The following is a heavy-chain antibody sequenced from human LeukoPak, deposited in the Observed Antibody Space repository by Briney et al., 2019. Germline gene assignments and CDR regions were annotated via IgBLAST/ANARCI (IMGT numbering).Heavy chain of an antibody. J-gene: IGHJ4*02. Sequence: SETLSLTCTVSGGSISSDGYYWSWIRQHPGAGLEWIGYIYNSGSTYYNPSLKSRVTISEDTSKSQFSLKLSSVTAADTAVYYCARGVQMYYYDSSGFYCDYWGQGTLVTVSS. CDR1: GGSISSDGYY. V-gene: IGHV4-31*03. CDR2: IYNSGST. D-gene: IGHD3-22*01. CDR3: ARGVQMYYYDSSGFYCDY.